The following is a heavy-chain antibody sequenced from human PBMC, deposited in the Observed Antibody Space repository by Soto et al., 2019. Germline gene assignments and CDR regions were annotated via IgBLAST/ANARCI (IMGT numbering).Heavy chain of an antibody. V-gene: IGHV3-7*01. CDR3: ASDPATVATTTKKYNWFDP. CDR2: IKQDGSEK. CDR1: GFTFSTYW. J-gene: IGHJ5*02. D-gene: IGHD5-12*01. Sequence: PGGSLRLSCAASGFTFSTYWMTWARQVPGKGLEWVANIKQDGSEKYYVGSLKGRFTISRDNANNTLYLQMNSLRAEDTAVYFCASDPATVATTTKKYNWFDPWGQGTLVTVSS.